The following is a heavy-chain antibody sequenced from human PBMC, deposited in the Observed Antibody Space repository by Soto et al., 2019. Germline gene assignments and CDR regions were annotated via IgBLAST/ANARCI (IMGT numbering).Heavy chain of an antibody. CDR2: INSDGSST. J-gene: IGHJ4*02. Sequence: EVQLVESGGGLVQPGGSLSLSCAASGFTFSSYWMHWVRQAPGKGLVWVSRINSDGSSTSYADSVKGRFTISRDNAKNTLYLQMNSLRAEDTAVYYCSREYISGYGTFIDYWGQGTLVTVSS. CDR1: GFTFSSYW. CDR3: SREYISGYGTFIDY. D-gene: IGHD5-12*01. V-gene: IGHV3-74*01.